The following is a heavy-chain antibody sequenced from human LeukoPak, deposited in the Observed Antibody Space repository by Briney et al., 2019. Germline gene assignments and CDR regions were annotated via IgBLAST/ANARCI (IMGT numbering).Heavy chain of an antibody. D-gene: IGHD2-2*02. CDR2: VSPSSGAT. V-gene: IGHV1-2*02. Sequence: ASVKVSCKASGYTFTAYRVYWMRQAPGQGLEWMGWVSPSSGATKYAQKFQGRVTMTRDTSTSTAYVELRRLRSDDTAVYYCAREIPSVSSIPTTALDYWGQGTQVTVSS. CDR3: AREIPSVSSIPTTALDY. J-gene: IGHJ4*02. CDR1: GYTFTAYR.